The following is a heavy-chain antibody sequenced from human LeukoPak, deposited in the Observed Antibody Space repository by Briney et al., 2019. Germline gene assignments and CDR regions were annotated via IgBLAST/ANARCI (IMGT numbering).Heavy chain of an antibody. CDR2: IYYSGST. CDR3: ARGLGSGHDFDY. Sequence: SETLSLTCTVPGGSISSGDYYWSWIRQPPGKGLEWIGYIYYSGSTYYNPSLKSRVTISVDTSKNQFSLKLSSVTAADTAVYYCARGLGSGHDFDYWGQGTLVTVSS. CDR1: GGSISSGDYY. J-gene: IGHJ4*02. D-gene: IGHD6-19*01. V-gene: IGHV4-30-4*01.